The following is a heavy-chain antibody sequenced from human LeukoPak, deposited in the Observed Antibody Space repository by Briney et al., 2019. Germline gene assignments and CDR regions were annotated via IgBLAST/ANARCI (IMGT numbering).Heavy chain of an antibody. CDR1: GGSISSGSYY. CDR2: IYTSGST. Sequence: PSETLSLTCTVSGGSISSGSYYWSWIRQPAGKGLEWIGRIYTSGSTNYNPSLKSRVTISVDTSKNQFSLKLSSVIASDTAVYYCATAASGNTYAFNIWGRGTMVTVSS. V-gene: IGHV4-61*02. D-gene: IGHD1-26*01. CDR3: ATAASGNTYAFNI. J-gene: IGHJ3*02.